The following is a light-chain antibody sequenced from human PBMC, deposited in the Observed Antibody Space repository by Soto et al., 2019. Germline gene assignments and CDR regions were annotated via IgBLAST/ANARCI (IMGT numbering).Light chain of an antibody. Sequence: QSVLTQPPSVSGAPGQRVTISCTGSSSNIGAGYDVHWYQQLPGTAPKLLIYGNSNRPSGVPDRFSGPKSGTSASLAITGLQAEDEADYYCQSYDSSSAVFGGGTQLTVL. CDR1: SSNIGAGYD. J-gene: IGLJ7*01. CDR3: QSYDSSSAV. V-gene: IGLV1-40*01. CDR2: GNS.